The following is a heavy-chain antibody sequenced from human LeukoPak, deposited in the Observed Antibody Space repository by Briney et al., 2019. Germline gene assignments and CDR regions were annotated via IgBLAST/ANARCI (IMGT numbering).Heavy chain of an antibody. J-gene: IGHJ4*02. Sequence: GGSLRLSCAASGFTFSTYGMSWVRQAPGKGLEWVSVISGSGGVTDYVDSVKGRFSVSRDNSKNTLYLQMNSLRADDTAVYYCAKDATVAGAIDNWGQGTLVAVSS. CDR1: GFTFSTYG. D-gene: IGHD4-23*01. CDR2: ISGSGGVT. CDR3: AKDATVAGAIDN. V-gene: IGHV3-23*01.